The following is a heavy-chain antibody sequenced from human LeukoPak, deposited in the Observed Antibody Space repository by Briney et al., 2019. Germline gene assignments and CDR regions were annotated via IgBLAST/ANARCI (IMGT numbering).Heavy chain of an antibody. CDR2: ISSSGSTI. J-gene: IGHJ6*02. CDR3: ARDPAYCGGDCYSDNYGMDV. D-gene: IGHD2-21*02. V-gene: IGHV3-48*03. CDR1: GFTFSSYE. Sequence: GGSLRLSCAASGFTFSSYEMNWVRQAPGKGLEWVSYISSSGSTIYYADSVKGRFTISRDNAKNSLYLQMNSLRAEDTAVYYCARDPAYCGGDCYSDNYGMDVWGQGTTVTVSS.